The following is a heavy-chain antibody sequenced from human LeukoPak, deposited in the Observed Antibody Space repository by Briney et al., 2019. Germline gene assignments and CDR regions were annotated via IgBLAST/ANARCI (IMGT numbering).Heavy chain of an antibody. CDR2: ISSNGGST. CDR3: AREGAFDDSSGHTLYFDY. J-gene: IGHJ4*02. V-gene: IGHV3-64*01. Sequence: GGSLRLSCAASGFTFSSYAMHWVRQAPGKGLEYVSAISSNGGSTYYANSVKGRFTISRDNSKNTLYLQMGSLRAEDMAVYYCAREGAFDDSSGHTLYFDYWGQGTLVTVSS. D-gene: IGHD3-22*01. CDR1: GFTFSSYA.